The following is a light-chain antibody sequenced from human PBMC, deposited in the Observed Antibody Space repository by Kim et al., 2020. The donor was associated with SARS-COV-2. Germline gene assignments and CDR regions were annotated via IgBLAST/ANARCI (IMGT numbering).Light chain of an antibody. J-gene: IGLJ1*01. CDR1: NIGSRS. CDR2: YDS. Sequence: SYELTQPPSVSVAPGKTARISCGETNIGSRSVHWYQQKPGQAPVLVIYYDSDRPSGIPERFSGSRSGNTATLTISRVEAGDEADYYCQVWDTSVDHPYVFGTGTMVTVL. V-gene: IGLV3-21*04. CDR3: QVWDTSVDHPYV.